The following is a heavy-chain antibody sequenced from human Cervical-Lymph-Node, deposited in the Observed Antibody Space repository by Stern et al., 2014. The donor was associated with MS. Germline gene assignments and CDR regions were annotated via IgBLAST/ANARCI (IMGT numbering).Heavy chain of an antibody. J-gene: IGHJ4*02. V-gene: IGHV5-51*01. CDR2: IYPGDSDT. Sequence: AQLVQSGAEVKKPGESLKISCKDSGYSFTRYWIGWVRQMPGKGLEWMGIIYPGDSDTRYSASFQGQVTISADKSINTAYLQWSSLRASDSAIYYCARGGVSFDTGLVAFDYWGQGTLVTVSS. D-gene: IGHD5-18*01. CDR1: GYSFTRYW. CDR3: ARGGVSFDTGLVAFDY.